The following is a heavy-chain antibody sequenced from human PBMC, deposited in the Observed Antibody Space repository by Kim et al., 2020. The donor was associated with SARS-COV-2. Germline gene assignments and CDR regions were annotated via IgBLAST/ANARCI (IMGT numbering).Heavy chain of an antibody. CDR2: ISTTGST. J-gene: IGHJ4*02. V-gene: IGHV4-4*07. Sequence: SETLSLTCTVSGAYITNYYWNWIRQPAGKTLEWIGRISTTGSTNYNPSLKSRVIMSRATSKNQFSLNLTSVTAADTAVYYCARDPFRSSFDSWGQGTLVTVSS. D-gene: IGHD2-2*01. CDR3: ARDPFRSSFDS. CDR1: GAYITNYY.